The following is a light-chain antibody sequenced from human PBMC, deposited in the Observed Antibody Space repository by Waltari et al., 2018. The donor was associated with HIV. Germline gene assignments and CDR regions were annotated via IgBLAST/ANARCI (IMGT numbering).Light chain of an antibody. V-gene: IGLV2-14*01. Sequence: QSALTQPASVSGSPGQSITISCTGTSSDFGFYNYVSWYQQVPCKVPKVIIYEVTSRPSGVSNRFAGSKSGSTASLTISGLQAEDEGDYYCTSYTANDTLVFGGGTKVTVL. CDR3: TSYTANDTLV. CDR1: SSDFGFYNY. CDR2: EVT. J-gene: IGLJ2*01.